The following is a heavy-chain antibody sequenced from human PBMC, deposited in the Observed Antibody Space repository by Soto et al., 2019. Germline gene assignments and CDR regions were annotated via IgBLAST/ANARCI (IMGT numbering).Heavy chain of an antibody. CDR3: ATARSKLLWFGELPAY. V-gene: IGHV3-23*01. CDR2: ISGSGGST. J-gene: IGHJ4*02. Sequence: GGSLRLSCAASGFTFSSYAMSWVRQAPGKGLEWVSAISGSGGSTYYADSVKGRFTISRDNSKNTLYLQMNSLRAEDTAVYYCATARSKLLWFGELPAYWGQGTLVTVSS. CDR1: GFTFSSYA. D-gene: IGHD3-10*01.